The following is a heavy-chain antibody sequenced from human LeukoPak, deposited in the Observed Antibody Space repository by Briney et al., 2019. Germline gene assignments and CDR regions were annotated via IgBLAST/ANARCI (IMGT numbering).Heavy chain of an antibody. CDR2: IYYSGSI. V-gene: IGHV4-30-4*01. CDR3: ARENWNYSVDY. Sequence: SETLSLTCIVSGGSISSGDYYWNWIRQPPGKGLEWVGYIYYSGSIYYNPSLKSRVTISGDTSKNQFSLKLNSVTAADTAVYYCARENWNYSVDYWGQGTLVTVSS. J-gene: IGHJ4*02. CDR1: GGSISSGDYY. D-gene: IGHD1-7*01.